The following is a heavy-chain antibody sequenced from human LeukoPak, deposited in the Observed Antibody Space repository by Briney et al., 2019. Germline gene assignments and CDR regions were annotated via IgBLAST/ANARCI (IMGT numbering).Heavy chain of an antibody. V-gene: IGHV4-30-2*02. J-gene: IGHJ3*02. CDR3: ARRGGSGYDDAFDI. CDR2: IYHSGST. D-gene: IGHD3-3*01. CDR1: GGSISSGGYY. Sequence: PSQTLSLTCTVSGGSISSGGYYWSWIRQPPGKGLEWIGYIYHSGSTYYNPSLKSRVTISVDRSKNQFSLKLSSVTAADTAVYYCARRGGSGYDDAFDIWGQGTMVTVSS.